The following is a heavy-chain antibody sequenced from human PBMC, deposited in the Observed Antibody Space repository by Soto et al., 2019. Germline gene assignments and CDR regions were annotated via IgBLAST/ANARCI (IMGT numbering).Heavy chain of an antibody. J-gene: IGHJ4*02. D-gene: IGHD3-22*01. Sequence: SETLSLTCTVSGGSISSNRDFGGWIRQPPGKGLEWIGSVYYSGSTYYNPSLMSRASISVDTSRNLFSLSLSSVTAADTAVYYCARHPRGDYYDTRGYELCYFDNWGQGTLVTVSA. CDR3: ARHPRGDYYDTRGYELCYFDN. CDR1: GGSISSNRDF. CDR2: VYYSGST. V-gene: IGHV4-39*01.